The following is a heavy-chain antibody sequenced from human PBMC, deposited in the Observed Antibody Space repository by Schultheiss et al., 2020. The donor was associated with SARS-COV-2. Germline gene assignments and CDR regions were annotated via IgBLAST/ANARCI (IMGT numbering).Heavy chain of an antibody. Sequence: SETLSLTCTVSGGSISSGGYYWSWIRQHPGKGLEWIGYIYYSGSTYYNPSLKSRVTISVDTSKNQFSLKLSSVTAADTAVYYCARDPLAPAAMFGYYYGMDVWGQGTTVTVSS. CDR1: GGSISSGGYY. CDR3: ARDPLAPAAMFGYYYGMDV. D-gene: IGHD2-2*01. CDR2: IYYSGST. V-gene: IGHV4-31*03. J-gene: IGHJ6*02.